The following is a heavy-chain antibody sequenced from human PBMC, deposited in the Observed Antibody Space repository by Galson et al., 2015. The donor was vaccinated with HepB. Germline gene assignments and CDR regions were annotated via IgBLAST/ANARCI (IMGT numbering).Heavy chain of an antibody. V-gene: IGHV3-7*03. J-gene: IGHJ4*02. CDR1: GFTFSRYW. D-gene: IGHD1-7*01. CDR2: INPDGRTK. Sequence: SLRLSCAASGFTFSRYWMSWVRQAPGKGLEWVANINPDGRTKYYVDSVVGRFTISRDNAKSSLFLQMDSLRVEDTALYYCARGDNDWNSGGQGTLVTVSS. CDR3: ARGDNDWNS.